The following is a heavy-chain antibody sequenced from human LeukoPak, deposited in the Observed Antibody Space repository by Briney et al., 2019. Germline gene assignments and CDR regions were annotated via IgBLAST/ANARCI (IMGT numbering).Heavy chain of an antibody. CDR3: AKEGLYYDSSGYYLHYYYMDV. D-gene: IGHD3-22*01. CDR2: ISGSGGST. V-gene: IGHV3-23*01. CDR1: GFTFSSYG. Sequence: PGGSLRLSCAASGFTFSSYGMSWVRQAPGKGLEWVSAISGSGGSTYYADSVKGRFTISRDNSKNTLYLQMNSLRAEDTAVYYCAKEGLYYDSSGYYLHYYYMDVWGKGTTVTISS. J-gene: IGHJ6*03.